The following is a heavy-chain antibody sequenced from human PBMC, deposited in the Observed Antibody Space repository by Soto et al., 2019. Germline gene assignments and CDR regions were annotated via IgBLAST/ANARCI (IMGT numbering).Heavy chain of an antibody. CDR3: ARGLQYSYGYSFDY. CDR1: GGSISSYY. V-gene: IGHV4-59*01. D-gene: IGHD5-18*01. Sequence: QVQLQESGPGLVKPSETLSLTCTVSGGSISSYYWSWIRQPPGKGLEWIGYIYNSGSTNYNPSLKSRATISVDTSKNQFSLNLNSVTAADTAVHYCARGLQYSYGYSFDYWGQGTLVTVSS. CDR2: IYNSGST. J-gene: IGHJ4*02.